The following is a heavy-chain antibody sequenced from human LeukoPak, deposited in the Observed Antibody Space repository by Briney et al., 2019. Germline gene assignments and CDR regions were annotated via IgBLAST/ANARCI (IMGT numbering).Heavy chain of an antibody. J-gene: IGHJ4*02. CDR2: IYYSGST. Sequence: SETLSLTCTVSGGSISSYYWSWIRQPPGKGLEWIGYIYYSGSTNYNPSLKSRVTISVDTSKNQFSLKLSSVTAADTAVYYCARHKGVWFGELFDLTASYYFDYWGQGTLVTVSS. V-gene: IGHV4-59*08. CDR1: GGSISSYY. D-gene: IGHD3-10*01. CDR3: ARHKGVWFGELFDLTASYYFDY.